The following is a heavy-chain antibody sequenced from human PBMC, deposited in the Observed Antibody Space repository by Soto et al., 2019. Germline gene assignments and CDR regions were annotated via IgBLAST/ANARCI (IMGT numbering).Heavy chain of an antibody. CDR3: AKERRFGENHYYMDV. CDR2: IWADGSNE. Sequence: QVQLVESGGDVVQPGRSLRLSCAASEFTFSSHGMHWVRQAPGKGLEWVGVIWADGSNERYADSVKGRFTISRDNSKNTLFLATSGLRAEDTDVYYCAKERRFGENHYYMDVVGTWTRVNVSS. J-gene: IGHJ6*03. CDR1: EFTFSSHG. V-gene: IGHV3-33*06. D-gene: IGHD3-10*01.